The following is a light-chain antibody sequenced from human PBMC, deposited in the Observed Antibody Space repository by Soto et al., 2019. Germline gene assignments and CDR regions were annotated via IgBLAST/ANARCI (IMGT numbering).Light chain of an antibody. CDR3: QQYNNWPAIT. CDR2: GAS. CDR1: QSVRSN. J-gene: IGKJ5*01. Sequence: EIVLTQSPGNLSLSPGERATLSCRASQSVRSNLAWYQQKPGQAPRLLIYGASTRATGIPATFSGSGSGTQFTLTISSLQSEDFAIYYCQQYNNWPAITFGQGTRL. V-gene: IGKV3D-15*01.